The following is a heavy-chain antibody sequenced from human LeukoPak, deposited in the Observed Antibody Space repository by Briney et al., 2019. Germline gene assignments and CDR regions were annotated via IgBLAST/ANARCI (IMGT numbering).Heavy chain of an antibody. CDR3: ARINDIDNSYHLDF. CDR2: ISSSSSYK. Sequence: GGSLRLSCAASGFTFSDYSFTWVRQAPGKGLEWVSSISSSSSYKYYADSLKGRFTISRDNAKNSLYLQVNSLRAEDTAVYYCARINDIDNSYHLDFWGHGTLVTVSS. V-gene: IGHV3-21*01. CDR1: GFTFSDYS. D-gene: IGHD2-15*01. J-gene: IGHJ4*01.